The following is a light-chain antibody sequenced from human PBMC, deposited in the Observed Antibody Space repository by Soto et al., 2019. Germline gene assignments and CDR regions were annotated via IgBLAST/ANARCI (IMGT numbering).Light chain of an antibody. Sequence: QSVLTQPASVSGSPGQSITISCTGTSSDIGGYNYVSSYQQHPGKAPKFMIYDVSNRPSGVSNRFSGSKSGITASLTISLLQAEYEADYYTCSSTTSNTRQIVFVTGTKVTV. V-gene: IGLV2-14*01. CDR1: SSDIGGYNY. CDR3: CSSTTSNTRQIV. J-gene: IGLJ1*01. CDR2: DVS.